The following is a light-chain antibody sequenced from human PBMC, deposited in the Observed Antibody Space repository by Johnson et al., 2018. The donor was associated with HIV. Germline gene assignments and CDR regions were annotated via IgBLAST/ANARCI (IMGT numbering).Light chain of an antibody. Sequence: QSVLTQPPSVSAAPGQKVTISCSGSSSNIGNNYVSWYQQLPGTAPKLLIYETNKRPSGIPDRFSGSKSGTSATLGITGLQTGDEADYYCGTWDSSLSAGGYVFGTGTKVTVL. J-gene: IGLJ1*01. CDR1: SSNIGNNY. CDR3: GTWDSSLSAGGYV. CDR2: ETN. V-gene: IGLV1-51*02.